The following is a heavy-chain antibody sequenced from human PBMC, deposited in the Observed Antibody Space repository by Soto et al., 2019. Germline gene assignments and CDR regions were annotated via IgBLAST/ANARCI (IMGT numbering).Heavy chain of an antibody. Sequence: GGSLRLSCTASGFTFGDYAMSWVRQAPGKGLEWVGFIRSKAYGGTTEYAASVKGRFTISRDDSKSIAYLQMNSLKTEDTAVYYCICDVGYYATRDGWFDPWGQGTLVTVSS. CDR2: IRSKAYGGTT. D-gene: IGHD2-2*01. J-gene: IGHJ5*02. V-gene: IGHV3-49*04. CDR3: ICDVGYYATRDGWFDP. CDR1: GFTFGDYA.